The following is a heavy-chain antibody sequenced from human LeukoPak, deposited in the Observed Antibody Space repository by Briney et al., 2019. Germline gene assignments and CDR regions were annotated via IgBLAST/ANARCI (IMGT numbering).Heavy chain of an antibody. D-gene: IGHD1-14*01. Sequence: GESLKISCKGSGYSFSTNWIGWVRQMPGKGLEWMGIIYPGDSDTRYSPSFQGQVTISADKSISTAYLQWSSLKASDTAMYYCARPSITGTTRFDYWGQGALVTVSS. J-gene: IGHJ4*02. CDR2: IYPGDSDT. CDR3: ARPSITGTTRFDY. V-gene: IGHV5-51*01. CDR1: GYSFSTNW.